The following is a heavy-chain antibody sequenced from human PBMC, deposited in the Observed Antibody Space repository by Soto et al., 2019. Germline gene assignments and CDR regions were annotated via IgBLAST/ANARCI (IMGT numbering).Heavy chain of an antibody. J-gene: IGHJ4*02. CDR2: IYYSGST. Sequence: SETLSLTCTVSGGSISSYYWSWIRQPPGKGLEWIGYIYYSGSTNYNPSLKSRVTISVDTSKNQFSLKLSSVTAADTAVYYCARTREAYYDFWSGSQLLWYFDYWGQGTLVTVSS. CDR1: GGSISSYY. V-gene: IGHV4-59*01. CDR3: ARTREAYYDFWSGSQLLWYFDY. D-gene: IGHD3-3*01.